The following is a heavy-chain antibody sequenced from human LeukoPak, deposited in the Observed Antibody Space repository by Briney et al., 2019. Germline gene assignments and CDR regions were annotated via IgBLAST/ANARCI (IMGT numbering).Heavy chain of an antibody. Sequence: SETLSLTCTVSGYAFSSGYYGGCIRQPPGKWHGWSGSIYHSGSTYYNASLKSRITISVDTSKNQSSLKRSSVTAAGTAVYYCTRFALGVVAATHWGQGTLVTVSS. CDR2: IYHSGST. D-gene: IGHD2-15*01. V-gene: IGHV4-38-2*02. J-gene: IGHJ4*02. CDR3: TRFALGVVAATH. CDR1: GYAFSSGYY.